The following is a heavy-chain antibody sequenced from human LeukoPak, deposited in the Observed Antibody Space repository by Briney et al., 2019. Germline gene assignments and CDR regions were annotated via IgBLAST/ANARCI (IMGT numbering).Heavy chain of an antibody. CDR1: GYTFTSYY. CDR2: INPSGGST. D-gene: IGHD3-10*01. Sequence: ASVRVSCKASGYTFTSYYMHWVRQAPGQGLEWMGIINPSGGSTSYAQKFQGRVTMTRDMSTSTVYMELSSLRSEDTAVYYCARGELLWFGEFYWFDPWGQGTLVTVSS. CDR3: ARGELLWFGEFYWFDP. V-gene: IGHV1-46*01. J-gene: IGHJ5*02.